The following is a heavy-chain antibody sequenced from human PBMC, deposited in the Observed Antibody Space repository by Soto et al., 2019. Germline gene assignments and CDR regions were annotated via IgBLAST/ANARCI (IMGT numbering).Heavy chain of an antibody. CDR3: SADLPDWGAYAFDY. V-gene: IGHV3-15*07. CDR2: VKSKVDGETI. CDR1: GFTFNGAW. Sequence: EVQLVESGGGLVEPGGSLRLSCAASGFTFNGAWMNWVRQGPGKGQEWVGRVKSKVDGETIDYAAPVKGRFTISRDDSRNMVYLQMNSLSTEDTAMYYCSADLPDWGAYAFDYWGQGALVTVSS. J-gene: IGHJ4*02. D-gene: IGHD3-16*01.